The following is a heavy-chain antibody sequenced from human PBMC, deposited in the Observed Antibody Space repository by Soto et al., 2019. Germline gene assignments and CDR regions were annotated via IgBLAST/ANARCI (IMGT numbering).Heavy chain of an antibody. CDR1: GFTFSSYW. J-gene: IGHJ4*02. Sequence: GGSLRLSCAASGFTFSSYWMSWVRQAPGKGLEWVANIKQDGSEKYYVDSVKGRFTISRDNAKNSLYLQMNSLRAEDTAVYYCARLGSYYDFWSGYLIFDYWGQGTLVTVSS. CDR3: ARLGSYYDFWSGYLIFDY. CDR2: IKQDGSEK. D-gene: IGHD3-3*01. V-gene: IGHV3-7*05.